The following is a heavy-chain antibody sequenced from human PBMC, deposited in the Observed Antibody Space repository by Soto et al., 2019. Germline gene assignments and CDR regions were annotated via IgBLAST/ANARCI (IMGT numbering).Heavy chain of an antibody. Sequence: EVQLLESGGGLVQPGGSLRLSCAASGFTFSSYAMSWVRQAPGKGLEWVSAISGSGGSTYYADSVKGRFTISRDNSKNTLYLQMNSLRAEDKAVYYCAKDEYLGTAVAGDAFDIWGQGTMVTVSS. V-gene: IGHV3-23*01. J-gene: IGHJ3*02. CDR2: ISGSGGST. CDR3: AKDEYLGTAVAGDAFDI. CDR1: GFTFSSYA. D-gene: IGHD6-19*01.